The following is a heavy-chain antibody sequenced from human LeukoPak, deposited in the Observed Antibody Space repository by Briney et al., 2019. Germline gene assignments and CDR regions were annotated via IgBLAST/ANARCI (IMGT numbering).Heavy chain of an antibody. CDR2: IYYSGST. Sequence: PSETLSLTCTVSGGSISSGGYYWSWIRQHPGKGLEWIGYIYYSGSTYYNPSLKSRVTISVDTSKNQFSLKLSSVTAADTAVYYCARGRSLTYYYDSSASELRFQHWGQGTLVTVSS. V-gene: IGHV4-31*03. D-gene: IGHD3-22*01. CDR3: ARGRSLTYYYDSSASELRFQH. CDR1: GGSISSGGYY. J-gene: IGHJ1*01.